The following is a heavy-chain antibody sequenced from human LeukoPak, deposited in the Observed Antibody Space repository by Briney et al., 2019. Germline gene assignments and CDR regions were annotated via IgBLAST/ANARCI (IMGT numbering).Heavy chain of an antibody. J-gene: IGHJ4*02. D-gene: IGHD6-19*01. V-gene: IGHV4-39*07. CDR2: IYSSGST. CDR1: GASISGSGYY. CDR3: ASRIAVSKFDY. Sequence: SETLSLTCTVSGASISGSGYYWGWIRQPPGKGLEWIGSIYSSGSTYYNPSLKSRVTISVDTSKNQFSLRLSSVTAADTAVYYCASRIAVSKFDYWGQGTLVTVSS.